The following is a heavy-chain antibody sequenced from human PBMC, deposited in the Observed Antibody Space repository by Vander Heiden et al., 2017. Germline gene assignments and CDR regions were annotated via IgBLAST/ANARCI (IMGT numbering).Heavy chain of an antibody. D-gene: IGHD1-26*01. CDR2: ISASSSKT. CDR1: GFTFSCYN. CDR3: VRAYSGTSYGYFY. V-gene: IGHV3-48*01. Sequence: EVQLVAAVGGLVPPGWSLSLSCAAASGFTFSCYNMNWVRLAPGKGPEWVSYISASSSKTYYADSVKGRFTISRDNARNSLYLQMDSLRAEDTAVYYCVRAYSGTSYGYFYWGQGTLVTVSS. J-gene: IGHJ4*02.